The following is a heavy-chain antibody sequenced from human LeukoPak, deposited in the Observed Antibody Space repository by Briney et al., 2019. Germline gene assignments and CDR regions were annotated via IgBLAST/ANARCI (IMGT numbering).Heavy chain of an antibody. Sequence: ASVKVSCRASGYTFAGYYMHWVRQAPGQGLEWMGWINPDSGGTNYAQKFQGRVTMTRDTSISTAYVELSRLRSDDTAVYYCARDRSRILDYWGQGTLVTVSS. D-gene: IGHD1-26*01. CDR1: GYTFAGYY. J-gene: IGHJ4*02. CDR2: INPDSGGT. CDR3: ARDRSRILDY. V-gene: IGHV1-2*02.